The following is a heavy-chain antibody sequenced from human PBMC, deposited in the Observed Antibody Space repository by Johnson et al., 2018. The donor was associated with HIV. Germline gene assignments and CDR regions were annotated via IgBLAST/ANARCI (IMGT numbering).Heavy chain of an antibody. CDR1: GFTVSRNY. J-gene: IGHJ3*02. D-gene: IGHD6-19*01. V-gene: IGHV3-66*02. CDR3: AKGGSAVAVAFDI. Sequence: VQLVESGGGVVQAGRSLRLSCAVFGFTVSRNYMSWVRQAPGKGMEWVSVIHSGGSTYYADSVKGRFTISRDNSKNTLYLQMNSLRAEDTAVYYCAKGGSAVAVAFDIWGQGTMVTVSS. CDR2: IHSGGST.